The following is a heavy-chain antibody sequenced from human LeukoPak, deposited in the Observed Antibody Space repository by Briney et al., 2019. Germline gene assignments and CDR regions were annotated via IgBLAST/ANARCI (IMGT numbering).Heavy chain of an antibody. CDR2: IYYSGST. D-gene: IGHD6-13*01. Sequence: SETLSLTCTVSGGSISSYYWSWIRQPPGRGLEGIGYIYYSGSTNYNPSRNSRVTISVDTSKNQFSLKLSSVTAADTAVYYCARLYSSSWDYYFDYWGQGTLVTVSS. J-gene: IGHJ4*02. CDR1: GGSISSYY. CDR3: ARLYSSSWDYYFDY. V-gene: IGHV4-59*08.